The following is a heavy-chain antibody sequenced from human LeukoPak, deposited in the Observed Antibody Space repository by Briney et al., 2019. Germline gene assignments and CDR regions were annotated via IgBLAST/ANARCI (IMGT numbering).Heavy chain of an antibody. D-gene: IGHD2-15*01. J-gene: IGHJ5*02. CDR2: MNPNNSKT. CDR1: GYTFTSYN. CDR3: AGDAGYCSGGSCHDWFDP. V-gene: IGHV1-8*01. Sequence: ASETLSCKASGYTFTSYNINWVRQATGPGLEWMGWMNPNNSKTGYAHHSHGRRTMIRNTSTSTDYMEQSSLRPEDTAVYHCAGDAGYCSGGSCHDWFDPWGQGTLVTVSS.